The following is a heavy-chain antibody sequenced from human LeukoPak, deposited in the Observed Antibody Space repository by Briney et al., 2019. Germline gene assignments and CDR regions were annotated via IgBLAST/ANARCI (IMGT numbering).Heavy chain of an antibody. D-gene: IGHD5-18*01. Sequence: GSLRLSCAASGFTFSVFWMFWVRQAPGQGLVLVSHISPDGRSTNYADSVKGRFTISRDNARNTLYLQLNSLTAEDTAVYYCAMGYKSAYSWDYWGQGTLVTVSS. J-gene: IGHJ4*02. CDR3: AMGYKSAYSWDY. CDR1: GFTFSVFW. V-gene: IGHV3-74*01. CDR2: ISPDGRST.